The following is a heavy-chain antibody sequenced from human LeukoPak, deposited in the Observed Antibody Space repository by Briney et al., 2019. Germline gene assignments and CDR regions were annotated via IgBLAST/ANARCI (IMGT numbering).Heavy chain of an antibody. CDR3: ARDRSPEHYYASSHWDYYYGMDV. Sequence: GGSLRLSCAASGFTFSSYAMHWVRQAPGKGLEWVSVFYSGGDTHYADSVKGRFTISRDNSKNTLYLQMNSLRAEDTAVYYCARDRSPEHYYASSHWDYYYGMDVWGQGTTVTVSS. CDR1: GFTFSSYA. V-gene: IGHV3-53*01. CDR2: FYSGGDT. D-gene: IGHD3-22*01. J-gene: IGHJ6*02.